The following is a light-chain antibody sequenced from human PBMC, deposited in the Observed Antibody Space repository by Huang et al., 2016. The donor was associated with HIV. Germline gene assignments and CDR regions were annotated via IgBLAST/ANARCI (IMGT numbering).Light chain of an antibody. V-gene: IGKV1-17*03. CDR3: LQHKNFHAPT. CDR2: VAS. J-gene: IGKJ1*01. CDR1: QDIYNY. Sequence: DIQLTQSPSAMAASVGDRVTITCRATQDIYNYLAWFQQQPGKAPKRLIDVASSLQNGVPWRFGGSGSGTEFTLTINNLQPEDSATYFCLQHKNFHAPTFGQGTKVEIK.